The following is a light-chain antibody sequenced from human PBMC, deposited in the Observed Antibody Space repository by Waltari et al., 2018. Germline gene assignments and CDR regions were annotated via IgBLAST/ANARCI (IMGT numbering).Light chain of an antibody. J-gene: IGLJ2*01. CDR3: QSTDSSGDFVV. Sequence: SYELTQPPSVSVSPGQTARITCSGDALPNAFTSWYQQKPGQAPLLLMYRDTERPSVLPERFSGSTAGTIVTWTITRVQAEDEADYYCQSTDSSGDFVVFGGGTRLTVL. V-gene: IGLV3-25*03. CDR2: RDT. CDR1: ALPNAF.